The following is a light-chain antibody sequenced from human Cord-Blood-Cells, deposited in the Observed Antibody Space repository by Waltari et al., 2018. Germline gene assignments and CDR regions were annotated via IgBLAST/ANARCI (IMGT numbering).Light chain of an antibody. J-gene: IGKJ1*01. CDR3: QQSYSTPWT. Sequence: DIQMTQSPSSLPASVGDRVTITCRANQSISSYLNWYQQKPGKAPKLLIYAASSLQSGVPSRFSGSGSGTDCTLTISSLQPEDFATYYCQQSYSTPWTFGQGTKVEIK. CDR2: AAS. CDR1: QSISSY. V-gene: IGKV1-39*01.